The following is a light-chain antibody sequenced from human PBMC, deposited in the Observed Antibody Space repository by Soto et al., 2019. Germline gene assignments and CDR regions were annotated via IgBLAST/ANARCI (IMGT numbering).Light chain of an antibody. CDR1: SSNTGADYD. CDR3: QSYGSSLSNLVV. J-gene: IGLJ2*01. V-gene: IGLV1-40*01. CDR2: DNN. Sequence: QSVLAQPPSVSGAPGQRVTISCTGSSSNTGADYDVHWYQHLPGSAPKLLIYDNNIRPSGGPDRFSGSKSGTSASLAITGLQAEDERDSYGQSYGSSLSNLVVFGGRTQVPVL.